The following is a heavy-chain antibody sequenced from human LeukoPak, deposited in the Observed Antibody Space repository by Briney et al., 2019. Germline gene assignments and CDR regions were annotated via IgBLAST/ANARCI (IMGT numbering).Heavy chain of an antibody. Sequence: ASVKVSCKASGYTFSRYGISWMRQAPGQGLEWMGWISGNYGNTRYAQKVHDRVTLTIDRPTNTAYMELGSLRSDDTAVYYCVRDGDGHSPIIADYWGQGTLVTVSS. J-gene: IGHJ4*02. CDR2: ISGNYGNT. CDR1: GYTFSRYG. V-gene: IGHV1-18*01. D-gene: IGHD7-27*01. CDR3: VRDGDGHSPIIADY.